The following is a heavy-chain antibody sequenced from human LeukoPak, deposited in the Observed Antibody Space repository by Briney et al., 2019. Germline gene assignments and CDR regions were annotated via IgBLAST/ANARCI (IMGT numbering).Heavy chain of an antibody. Sequence: GGSLRLSCAASGFTFSSYSMNWVRQAPGKGLEWASYISSGGSTIYYADSVRGRFTISRDTAKNSLYLEMNSLRDEDTAMYYCVRGDQEASEPAFDYWGQGTLVTVSS. CDR2: ISSGGSTI. J-gene: IGHJ4*02. D-gene: IGHD1-14*01. CDR3: VRGDQEASEPAFDY. CDR1: GFTFSSYS. V-gene: IGHV3-48*02.